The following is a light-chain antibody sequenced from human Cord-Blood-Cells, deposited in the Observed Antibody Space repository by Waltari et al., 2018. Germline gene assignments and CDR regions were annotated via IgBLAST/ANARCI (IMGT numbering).Light chain of an antibody. CDR3: QQYGRSSIT. Sequence: QSPGTLSLSPGERATLSCRASQSVSSSYLAWYQQKPGQAPRLLIYGASSRATGIPDRFSGSGSGTDFTLTISRLEPEDFAVYYCQQYGRSSITFGQGTRLEIK. CDR2: GAS. V-gene: IGKV3-20*01. CDR1: QSVSSSY. J-gene: IGKJ5*01.